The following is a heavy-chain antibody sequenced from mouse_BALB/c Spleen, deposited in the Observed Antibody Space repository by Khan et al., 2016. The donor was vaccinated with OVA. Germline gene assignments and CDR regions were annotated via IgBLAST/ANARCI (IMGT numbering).Heavy chain of an antibody. V-gene: IGHV2-9-2*01. CDR2: IWTGGGT. Sequence: QVQLKESGPGLVAPSQSLSITCTVSGFSLTNYDISWIRQPPGKGLEWLGVIWTGGGTNYNSAFMSRLSISKDNSKSQVFLKMNSLQTADTAIYYCVRRGNYYGSFYWYFDVWGAGTTVTVSS. CDR3: VRRGNYYGSFYWYFDV. D-gene: IGHD1-1*01. CDR1: GFSLTNYD. J-gene: IGHJ1*01.